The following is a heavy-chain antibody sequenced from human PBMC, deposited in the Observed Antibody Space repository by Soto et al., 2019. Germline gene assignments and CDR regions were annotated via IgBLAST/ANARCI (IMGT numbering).Heavy chain of an antibody. V-gene: IGHV1-18*01. CDR1: GYTFASYG. J-gene: IGHJ6*02. Sequence: QVQLVQSGAEVKKPGASVKVSCKASGYTFASYGINWVRXXPGXXXXXLGWISPYDGYTHYAQILQGRVSMTTDTSTXXXYMELRSXXXXXXXXXXCARGGYYDSSGARNYYFYGMNVWGQGTTVTVSS. CDR2: ISPYDGYT. D-gene: IGHD3-22*01. CDR3: ARGGYYDSSGARNYYFYGMNV.